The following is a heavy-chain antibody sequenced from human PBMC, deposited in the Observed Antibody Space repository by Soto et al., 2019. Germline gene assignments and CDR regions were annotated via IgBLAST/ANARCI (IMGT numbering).Heavy chain of an antibody. CDR2: ISGSGGST. CDR1: GFTFSSHG. Sequence: EVQLLESGGGLVQPGGSLRLSCAASGFTFSSHGMSWVRQAPGKGLEWVSSISGSGGSTYYADSVKGRFTISRDNSKNTLYLQMNSLRDEDTAVYYCAKAAYYYGSGSYFPFDYWGQGTLVTVSS. J-gene: IGHJ4*02. D-gene: IGHD3-10*01. CDR3: AKAAYYYGSGSYFPFDY. V-gene: IGHV3-23*01.